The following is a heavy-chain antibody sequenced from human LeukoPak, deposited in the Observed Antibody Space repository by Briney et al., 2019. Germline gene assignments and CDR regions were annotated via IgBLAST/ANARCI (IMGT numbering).Heavy chain of an antibody. CDR1: GGSISSYY. V-gene: IGHV4-4*07. J-gene: IGHJ5*02. D-gene: IGHD3-3*01. CDR2: ISPSGST. CDR3: ARDENRITIFGVVISVWFDP. Sequence: SETLSLTCSVSGGSISSYYWNWIRQPAGKGLEWIGRISPSGSTNYSPSLKSRVTMSLATSKNQISLRLTSVTAADTAIYYCARDENRITIFGVVISVWFDPWGPGTLVTVSS.